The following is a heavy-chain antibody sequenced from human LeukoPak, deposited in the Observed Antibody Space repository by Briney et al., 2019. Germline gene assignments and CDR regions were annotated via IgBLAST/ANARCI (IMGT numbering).Heavy chain of an antibody. D-gene: IGHD6-6*01. CDR1: GGSLSGHY. V-gene: IGHV4-34*01. CDR3: AREEYSSSSGDY. CDR2: IYHSGST. Sequence: SETLSLTCAVYGGSLSGHYWGWIRQPPGKGLEWIGYIYHSGSTYYNPSLKSRVTISVDRSKNQFSLKLSSVTAADTAVYYCAREEYSSSSGDYWGQGTLVTVSS. J-gene: IGHJ4*02.